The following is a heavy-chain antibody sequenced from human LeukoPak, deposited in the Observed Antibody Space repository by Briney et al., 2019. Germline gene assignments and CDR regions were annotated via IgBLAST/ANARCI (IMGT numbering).Heavy chain of an antibody. V-gene: IGHV1-3*01. CDR3: ARRSAVAATPLFFDY. CDR2: ISAGDGNT. D-gene: IGHD6-19*01. J-gene: IGHJ4*02. Sequence: ASVKVSCKASGYTFTSYAMHWVRQAPGQRLEWMGWISAGDGNTKYSQKFQGRVTITRDTSASTAYMELSSLRSEDTAVYYCARRSAVAATPLFFDYWGQGTLVTVSS. CDR1: GYTFTSYA.